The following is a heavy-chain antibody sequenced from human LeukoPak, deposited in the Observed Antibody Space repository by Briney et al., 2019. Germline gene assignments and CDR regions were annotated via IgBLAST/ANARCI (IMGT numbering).Heavy chain of an antibody. D-gene: IGHD3-3*01. CDR3: ARYMIGGVVFP. J-gene: IGHJ5*02. Sequence: SETLSLTCTVSGYSISSGYYWGWIRQPPGKGLEWIGSIYHSGITYYNPSLKSRVTISVDTPKNQSSLKLSSVTAADTAVYYCARYMIGGVVFPWGQGTLVTVSS. V-gene: IGHV4-38-2*02. CDR2: IYHSGIT. CDR1: GYSISSGYY.